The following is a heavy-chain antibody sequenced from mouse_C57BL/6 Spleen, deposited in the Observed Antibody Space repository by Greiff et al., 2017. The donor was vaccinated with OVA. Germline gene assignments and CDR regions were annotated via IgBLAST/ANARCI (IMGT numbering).Heavy chain of an antibody. J-gene: IGHJ3*01. D-gene: IGHD2-2*01. CDR3: ARRGYDGGAWFAY. Sequence: VQLQQPGAELVMPGASVKLSCKASGYTFTSYWMHWVKQRPGQGLEWIGEIDPSDSYTNYNQKFKGKSTLTVDKSSSTAYMQLSSLTSEDSAVYYCARRGYDGGAWFAYWGQGTLVTVSA. CDR2: IDPSDSYT. V-gene: IGHV1-69*01. CDR1: GYTFTSYW.